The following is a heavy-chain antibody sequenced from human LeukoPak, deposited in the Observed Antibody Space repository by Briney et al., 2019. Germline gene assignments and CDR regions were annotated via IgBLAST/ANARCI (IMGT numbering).Heavy chain of an antibody. D-gene: IGHD5-12*01. CDR3: ARAGGYSGPFGY. J-gene: IGHJ4*02. CDR2: IKQDGSEK. V-gene: IGHV3-7*01. CDR1: GFTFSSYS. Sequence: GGSLRLSCAASGFTFSSYSMNWVRQAPGKGLEWVANIKQDGSEKYYVDSVKGRFTISRDNAKNSLYLQMNSLRAEDTAVYYCARAGGYSGPFGYWGQGTLVTVSS.